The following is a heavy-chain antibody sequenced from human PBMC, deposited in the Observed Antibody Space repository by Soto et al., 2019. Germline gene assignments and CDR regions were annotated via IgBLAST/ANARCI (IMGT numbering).Heavy chain of an antibody. Sequence: SETLSLTCAAYGGSFSGYYWNWIRQHPGKGLEWIGEIDHSVYTNYNPSLKSRVTISVDTSKNQFSLRLTSVTAADTAVYYCAGLRHWSEPWGQETLVSVSS. V-gene: IGHV4-34*01. CDR3: AGLRHWSEP. D-gene: IGHD5-12*01. CDR2: IDHSVYT. CDR1: GGSFSGYY. J-gene: IGHJ5*02.